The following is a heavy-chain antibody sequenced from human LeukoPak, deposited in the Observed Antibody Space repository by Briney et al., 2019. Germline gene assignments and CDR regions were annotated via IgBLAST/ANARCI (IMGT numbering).Heavy chain of an antibody. CDR1: GYSFTSYW. V-gene: IGHV5-51*01. CDR3: ARQALVAAAGNYYYYGMDV. Sequence: GESLKSSCKGSGYSFTSYWIGWVRQMPGKGLEWMGISYPGDSDTRYSPSFQGQVTISADKSISTAYLQWSSLKASDTAMYYCARQALVAAAGNYYYYGMDVWGQGTTVTVSS. CDR2: SYPGDSDT. J-gene: IGHJ6*02. D-gene: IGHD6-13*01.